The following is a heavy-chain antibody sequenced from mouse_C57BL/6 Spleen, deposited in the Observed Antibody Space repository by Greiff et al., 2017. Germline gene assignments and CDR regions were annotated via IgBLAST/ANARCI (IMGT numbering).Heavy chain of an antibody. CDR3: ARRVSYFDY. CDR2: INPNNGGT. CDR1: GYTFTDYY. Sequence: VQLQQSGHELVKPGASVKISCKASGYTFTDYYMNWVKQSHGKSLEWIGDINPNNGGTSYNQKFKGKATLTVDKSSSTAYMELRSLTSEDSAVYYCARRVSYFDYWGQGTTLTVSS. J-gene: IGHJ2*01. V-gene: IGHV1-26*01. D-gene: IGHD6-2*01.